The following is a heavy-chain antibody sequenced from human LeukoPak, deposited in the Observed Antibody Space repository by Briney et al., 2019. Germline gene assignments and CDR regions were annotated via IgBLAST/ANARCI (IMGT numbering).Heavy chain of an antibody. D-gene: IGHD3-10*01. CDR1: GYSISGTNS. CDR2: IYYSGST. V-gene: IGHV4-28*03. J-gene: IGHJ3*02. Sequence: SDTLSLTCAVSGYSISGTNSWGWIRQPPGKGLEWIGYIYYSGSTYYNPSLKSRVTMSVDTSKNQFSLKLSSVTAADTAVYYCARETLSGPGSITMVRGVADAFDIWGQGTMVTVSS. CDR3: ARETLSGPGSITMVRGVADAFDI.